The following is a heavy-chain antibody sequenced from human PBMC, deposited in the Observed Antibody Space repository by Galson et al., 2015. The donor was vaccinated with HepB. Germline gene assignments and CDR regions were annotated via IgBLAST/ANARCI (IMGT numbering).Heavy chain of an antibody. J-gene: IGHJ3*02. V-gene: IGHV3-23*01. CDR1: GFTFSSYA. Sequence: SLRLSCAASGFTFSSYAMSWVRQAPGKGLEWVSAISGSGGSTYYADSVKGRFTISRDNSKNTLYLQMNSLRAEDTAVYYCAKILPITMIVVADAFDIWGQGTMVTVSS. D-gene: IGHD3-22*01. CDR3: AKILPITMIVVADAFDI. CDR2: ISGSGGST.